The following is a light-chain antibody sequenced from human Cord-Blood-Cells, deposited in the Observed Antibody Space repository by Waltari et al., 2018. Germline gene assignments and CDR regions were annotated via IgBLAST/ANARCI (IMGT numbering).Light chain of an antibody. V-gene: IGKV4-1*01. CDR1: QSVLYSSNNKNY. J-gene: IGKJ2*01. CDR2: WAS. Sequence: DIVMTQSPDSLAVSLGARATIHCKSSQSVLYSSNNKNYLAWYQQKPGQPPKLLIYWASTRESGVPDRFSGSGSGTDFTLTISSLQAEDVAVYYCQQYYSTPYTFGQGTKPEIK. CDR3: QQYYSTPYT.